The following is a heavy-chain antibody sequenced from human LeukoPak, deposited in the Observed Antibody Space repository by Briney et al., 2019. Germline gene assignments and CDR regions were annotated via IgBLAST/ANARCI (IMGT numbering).Heavy chain of an antibody. Sequence: PSETLSLTCAVYGGSFSGYYWSWIRQPPGKGLEWIGEINHSGSTNYNPSLKSRVTISVDTSKNQFSLKLSSVTAADTAVYYCALYYYDSSGYRIDYWGQGTLVTVSS. CDR2: INHSGST. CDR1: GGSFSGYY. CDR3: ALYYYDSSGYRIDY. V-gene: IGHV4-34*01. D-gene: IGHD3-22*01. J-gene: IGHJ4*02.